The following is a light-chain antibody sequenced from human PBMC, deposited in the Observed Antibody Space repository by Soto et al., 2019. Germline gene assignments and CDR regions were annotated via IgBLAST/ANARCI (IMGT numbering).Light chain of an antibody. CDR2: DVS. Sequence: QSVLTQPASVSGSPGQSITISCAGTSSDVGDYNYISWYQHHPGKAPKLMIYDVSNRPSGVSNRLSGSKSGNTASLSISGLQPEDEADYYCCSYRTSNTRQIVCGTGTKVTVL. CDR3: CSYRTSNTRQIV. V-gene: IGLV2-14*03. CDR1: SSDVGDYNY. J-gene: IGLJ1*01.